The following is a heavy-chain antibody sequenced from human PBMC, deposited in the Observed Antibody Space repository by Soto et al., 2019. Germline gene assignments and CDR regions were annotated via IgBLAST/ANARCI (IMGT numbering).Heavy chain of an antibody. CDR1: GGFIGTYC. D-gene: IGHD3-10*01. J-gene: IGHJ4*02. Sequence: SETLSLTCTVSGGFIGTYCWSWIRQPAGKGLEWIGRIHTSGSPNYNPSLKSRVTMSVDTSKNQSSLRLTSVTAADTAVYYCARGSGSANFDYWGQGTLVTVSS. V-gene: IGHV4-4*07. CDR3: ARGSGSANFDY. CDR2: IHTSGSP.